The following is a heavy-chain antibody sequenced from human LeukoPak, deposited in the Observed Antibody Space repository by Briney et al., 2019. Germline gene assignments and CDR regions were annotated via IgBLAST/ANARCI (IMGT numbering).Heavy chain of an antibody. Sequence: GGSLRLSCAASGFTFSSYGMHWVRQAPGKGLEWAAVISYDGSNEYYADSVKGRFTISRDNSKNTLYLQMNRLRAEDTAVYYCAKQSTSKGNYYFYYMDVWGKGTTVTVSS. V-gene: IGHV3-30*18. J-gene: IGHJ6*03. CDR3: AKQSTSKGNYYFYYMDV. D-gene: IGHD3-10*01. CDR1: GFTFSSYG. CDR2: ISYDGSNE.